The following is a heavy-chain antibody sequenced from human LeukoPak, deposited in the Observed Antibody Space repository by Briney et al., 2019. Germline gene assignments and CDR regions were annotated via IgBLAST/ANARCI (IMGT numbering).Heavy chain of an antibody. CDR1: GYTFTSYY. V-gene: IGHV1-46*01. CDR2: INPSGGST. CDR3: ARDSDCGSTSCYKRQGGMDV. Sequence: ASVKVSCKASGYTFTSYYMHWVRQAPGQGLEWRGIINPSGGSTSYAQKFQGRVTMTRDTSTSTVYMELSSLRSEDTAVYYCARDSDCGSTSCYKRQGGMDVWGQGTTVTVSS. D-gene: IGHD2-2*02. J-gene: IGHJ6*02.